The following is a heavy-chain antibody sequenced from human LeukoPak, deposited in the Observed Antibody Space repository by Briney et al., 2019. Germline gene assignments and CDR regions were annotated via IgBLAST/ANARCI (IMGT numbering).Heavy chain of an antibody. CDR2: IKQDGSEK. D-gene: IGHD3-10*01. CDR1: GFTFSSYW. V-gene: IGHV3-7*01. CDR3: AGVSYYVDDAFDI. Sequence: GGSLRLSCAASGFTFSSYWMHWVRQAPGKGLEWVANIKQDGSEKYYVDSVKGRVTISRDNVKSSLYLQMNSLRAEDTAVYYCAGVSYYVDDAFDIWGQGTMVTVSS. J-gene: IGHJ3*02.